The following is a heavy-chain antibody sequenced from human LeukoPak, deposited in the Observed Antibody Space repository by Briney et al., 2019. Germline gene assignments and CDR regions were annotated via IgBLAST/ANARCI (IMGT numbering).Heavy chain of an antibody. CDR1: GFTFSSYG. CDR2: IWYDGSNK. CDR3: ARAALTYYDFWSGYYPFDY. J-gene: IGHJ4*02. D-gene: IGHD3-3*01. V-gene: IGHV3-33*03. Sequence: PGGSLRLSCAASGFTFSSYGMHWVRQAPGKGLEWVAVIWYDGSNKYYADSVKGRFTISRDNAKNSLYLQMNSLRAEDTAVYYCARAALTYYDFWSGYYPFDYWGQGTLVTVSS.